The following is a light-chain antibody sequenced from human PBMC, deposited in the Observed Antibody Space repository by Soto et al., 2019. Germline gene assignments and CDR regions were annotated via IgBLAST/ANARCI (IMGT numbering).Light chain of an antibody. CDR3: QQRSNWPLT. CDR2: DAS. V-gene: IGKV3-11*01. Sequence: EIVLTQSPATLSLSPGERATLSCRASQSVSSYLAWYQQKPGQAPRLLIYDASNRATGIPARFSGSGSGTDFSLTISRIEPEDFAVYSCQQRSNWPLTFGGGTKVEIK. J-gene: IGKJ4*01. CDR1: QSVSSY.